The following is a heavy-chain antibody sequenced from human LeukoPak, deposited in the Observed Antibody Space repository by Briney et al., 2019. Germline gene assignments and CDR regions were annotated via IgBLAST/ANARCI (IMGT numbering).Heavy chain of an antibody. CDR1: SFTFSSYV. D-gene: IGHD6-19*01. V-gene: IGHV3-23*01. CDR2: VSTTGGST. Sequence: PGGSLRLSCGASSFTFSSYVMSWVRQAPGKGLEWVSTVSTTGGSTHYADSVKGRFTISRDNSKDTLYLQMNSLRAEDTAVYYCAKCSGWFVRGKDYYYYYMDVWGKGTTVTVSS. J-gene: IGHJ6*03. CDR3: AKCSGWFVRGKDYYYYYMDV.